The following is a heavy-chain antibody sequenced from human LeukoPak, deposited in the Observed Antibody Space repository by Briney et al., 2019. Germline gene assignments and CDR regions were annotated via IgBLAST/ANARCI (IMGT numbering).Heavy chain of an antibody. CDR3: ATDVTGSEDR. CDR1: GFPFGNFW. V-gene: IGHV3-74*01. D-gene: IGHD6-25*01. Sequence: GGPLRLSCVVSGFPFGNFWMHWVRQVPGKGLVWVARMDTDGRTTDYADSVKGRFTISRDNARNTLYSQMRSLRADDTALYYCATDVTGSEDRWGQGTLVTVSS. J-gene: IGHJ5*02. CDR2: MDTDGRTT.